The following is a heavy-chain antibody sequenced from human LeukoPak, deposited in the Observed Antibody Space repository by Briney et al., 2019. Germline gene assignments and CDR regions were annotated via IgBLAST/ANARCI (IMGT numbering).Heavy chain of an antibody. Sequence: ASVKVSCKASGYTFTSYDINWVRQATGQGLEWMVWMNPNSGNTGYAQKFQGRVTMTRNTSISTAYMELSSLRSGDTAVYYCARVPLATAPEAYWGQGTLVTVSS. CDR3: ARVPLATAPEAY. CDR2: MNPNSGNT. D-gene: IGHD1-14*01. V-gene: IGHV1-8*01. J-gene: IGHJ4*02. CDR1: GYTFTSYD.